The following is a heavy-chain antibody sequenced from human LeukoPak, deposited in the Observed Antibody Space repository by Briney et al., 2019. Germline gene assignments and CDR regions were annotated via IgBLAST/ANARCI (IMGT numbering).Heavy chain of an antibody. CDR2: INHSGST. CDR1: GGSFSGYY. V-gene: IGHV4-34*01. Sequence: SETLSLTCAVYGGSFSGYYWSWIRQPPGKGLEWIGEINHSGSTNYNPSLKSRVTISVATSKNQFSLKLSSVTAADTAVYYCARGRTQITFGGVIVIAPYDYWGQGTLVTVSS. CDR3: ARGRTQITFGGVIVIAPYDY. J-gene: IGHJ4*02. D-gene: IGHD3-16*02.